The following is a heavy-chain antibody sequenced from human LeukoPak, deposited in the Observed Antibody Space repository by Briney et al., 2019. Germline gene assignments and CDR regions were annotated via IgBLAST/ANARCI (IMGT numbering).Heavy chain of an antibody. J-gene: IGHJ4*02. CDR3: ASVIRNAAGEEDY. D-gene: IGHD3-16*01. V-gene: IGHV1-69*02. CDR2: IIPILGIA. CDR1: GGTFSSYT. Sequence: SVKVSCKASGGTFSSYTISWVRQAPGQGLEWMGRIIPILGIANYAQKFQGRVTITADKSTSTAYMELSSLRSEDTAVYYCASVIRNAAGEEDYWGQGTLVTVSS.